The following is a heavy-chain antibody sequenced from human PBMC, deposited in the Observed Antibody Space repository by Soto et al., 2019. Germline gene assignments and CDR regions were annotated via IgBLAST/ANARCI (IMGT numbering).Heavy chain of an antibody. J-gene: IGHJ4*02. V-gene: IGHV1-18*01. CDR1: GYTFTSYG. Sequence: ASVKVSCKASGYTFTSYGISWVRQAPGQGLEWMGWISAYNGNTNYAQKLQGRVTITTDTSTSTAYMELRSLRSDDTAVYYCARAAILSYYGSGSFFDYWGQGTLVTVSS. CDR3: ARAAILSYYGSGSFFDY. D-gene: IGHD3-10*01. CDR2: ISAYNGNT.